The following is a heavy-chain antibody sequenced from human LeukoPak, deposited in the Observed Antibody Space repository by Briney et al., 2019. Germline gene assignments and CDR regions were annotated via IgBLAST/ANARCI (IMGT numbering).Heavy chain of an antibody. V-gene: IGHV4-59*01. J-gene: IGHJ2*01. D-gene: IGHD3-16*01. CDR3: AKVGPYWYFDL. Sequence: SETLSLTCFVSGDSISSSCWSWIRQSPGKGLEWIGYIYYSGSTNYNPSLKSRVTISIDTSESQFSLKVTSVTAADTAVYYCAKVGPYWYFDLWGRGTLVTVSS. CDR2: IYYSGST. CDR1: GDSISSSC.